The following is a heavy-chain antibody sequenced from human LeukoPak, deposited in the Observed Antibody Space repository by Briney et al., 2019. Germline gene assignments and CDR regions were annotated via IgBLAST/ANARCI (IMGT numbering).Heavy chain of an antibody. D-gene: IGHD3-22*01. Sequence: KPSQTLSLTCTVSGGSISSGGYYWSWIRQHPGKGLEWIGYIYYSGSTYYNPSLKSRVTILVDTSKNQFSLKLSSVTAADTAVYYCARDSGYYVDYWGQGTLVTVSS. J-gene: IGHJ4*02. CDR3: ARDSGYYVDY. CDR1: GGSISSGGYY. V-gene: IGHV4-31*03. CDR2: IYYSGST.